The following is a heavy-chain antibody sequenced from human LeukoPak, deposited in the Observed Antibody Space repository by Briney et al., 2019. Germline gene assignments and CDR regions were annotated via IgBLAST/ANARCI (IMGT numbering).Heavy chain of an antibody. CDR3: AKTNRGSIDY. Sequence: GGSLRLSCAASGFTFSSYGMHWVRQAPGKGLEWVAVISYDGSNKYYADSVKGRFTISRDNSKNTLYLQMNSLRAEDTALYYCAKTNRGSIDYWGQGTLVTVSS. D-gene: IGHD7-27*01. CDR1: GFTFSSYG. V-gene: IGHV3-30*18. J-gene: IGHJ4*02. CDR2: ISYDGSNK.